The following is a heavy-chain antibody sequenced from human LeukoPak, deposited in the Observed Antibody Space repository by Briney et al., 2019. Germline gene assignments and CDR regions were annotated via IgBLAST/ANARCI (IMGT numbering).Heavy chain of an antibody. CDR2: INDSGGT. CDR1: GGSFSSYY. J-gene: IGHJ4*02. V-gene: IGHV4-34*01. Sequence: SETLSLTCSVYGGSFSSYYWSWIRQPPGKGLEWIGEINDSGGTNYNPSLKSRFTISVDTPKNQFSLKLSSVTAVDTAIYYCARGPRGAKSSGWYLLGFDYWGQGTLVTVSS. CDR3: ARGPRGAKSSGWYLLGFDY. D-gene: IGHD6-19*01.